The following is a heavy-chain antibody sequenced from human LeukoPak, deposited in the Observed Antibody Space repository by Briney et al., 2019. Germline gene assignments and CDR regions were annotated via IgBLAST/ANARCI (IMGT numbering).Heavy chain of an antibody. CDR2: IYYSGST. CDR1: GGSISSSSYY. Sequence: PSETLSLTCTVSGGSISSSSYYWGWIRQPPGKGLEWIGSIYYSGSTYYNPSLKGRVTISVDTSKNQFSLKLSSVTAADTAVYYCAREGVAVAGTDYWGQGTLVTVSS. V-gene: IGHV4-39*02. J-gene: IGHJ4*02. D-gene: IGHD6-19*01. CDR3: AREGVAVAGTDY.